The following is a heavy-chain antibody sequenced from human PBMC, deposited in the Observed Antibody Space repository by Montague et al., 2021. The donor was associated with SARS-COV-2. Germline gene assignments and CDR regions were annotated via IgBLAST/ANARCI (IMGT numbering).Heavy chain of an antibody. CDR2: IYYTGST. CDR3: ARHHQSVNTIFGVGTPKYCFDP. D-gene: IGHD3-3*01. V-gene: IGHV4-39*01. J-gene: IGHJ5*02. CDR1: GGSISSSSHY. Sequence: SETLSLTCTVSGGSISSSSHYWGWIRQPPGKGLEWIGSIYYTGSTYYNPSLKSRVTISVDTSKNQFSLELTSVTAADTAVYYCARHHQSVNTIFGVGTPKYCFDPWGQGTLVTVSS.